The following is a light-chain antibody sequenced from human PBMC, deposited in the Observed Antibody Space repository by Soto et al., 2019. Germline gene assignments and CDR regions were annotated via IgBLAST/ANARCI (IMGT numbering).Light chain of an antibody. CDR1: QSVSSY. CDR2: DAS. Sequence: EIVLTQPPATLSLSPGERATLSCRASQSVSSYLAWYQQKPGQAPRLLIYDASNRATGIPARFSGSGSGTDFTLTISSLEPEDFADYYCQQRSNWPPWTFGQGTKVEIK. V-gene: IGKV3-11*01. CDR3: QQRSNWPPWT. J-gene: IGKJ1*01.